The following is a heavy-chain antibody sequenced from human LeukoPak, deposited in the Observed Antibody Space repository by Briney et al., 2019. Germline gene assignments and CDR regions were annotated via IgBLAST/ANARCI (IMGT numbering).Heavy chain of an antibody. CDR2: INTGNGNT. D-gene: IGHD2-8*01. CDR1: GYTFTNYA. CDR3: ARCFCTNGVCNEYFHH. Sequence: GASVKVSCKASGYTFTNYAMHWVRQAPGQRLEWMGWINTGNGNTKYSQKLQGRVTMTTDTSTSTAYMELRSLRSDDTAVYYCARCFCTNGVCNEYFHHWGQGTLVTVSS. V-gene: IGHV1-3*04. J-gene: IGHJ1*01.